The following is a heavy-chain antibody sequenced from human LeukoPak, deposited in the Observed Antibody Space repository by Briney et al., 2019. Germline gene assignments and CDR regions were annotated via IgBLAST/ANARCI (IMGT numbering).Heavy chain of an antibody. CDR1: GYTFTGYY. Sequence: ASVKVSCKASGYTFTGYYMHWVRQAPGQGLEWMGWINPNSGGTNYAQKFQGRVTMTRDTSISTAYMELSRLRSDDTAVYYCARVAVEHPRWNIVVVPAAIVRFDYWGQGTLVTVPS. V-gene: IGHV1-2*02. D-gene: IGHD2-2*01. CDR3: ARVAVEHPRWNIVVVPAAIVRFDY. CDR2: INPNSGGT. J-gene: IGHJ4*02.